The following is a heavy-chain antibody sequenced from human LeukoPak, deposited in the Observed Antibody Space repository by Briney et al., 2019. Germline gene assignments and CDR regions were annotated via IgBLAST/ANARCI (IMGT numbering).Heavy chain of an antibody. Sequence: NSSETLSLTCTVSGGSISSGGYYWSWIRQHPGKGLEWIGYIYYSGSTYYNPSLKSRVTISVDTSKNQFSLKLSSVTAADTAVYYCARDYGSGSYSEYNWFDPWGQGTLVTVSS. CDR1: GGSISSGGYY. V-gene: IGHV4-31*03. CDR3: ARDYGSGSYSEYNWFDP. J-gene: IGHJ5*02. D-gene: IGHD3-10*01. CDR2: IYYSGST.